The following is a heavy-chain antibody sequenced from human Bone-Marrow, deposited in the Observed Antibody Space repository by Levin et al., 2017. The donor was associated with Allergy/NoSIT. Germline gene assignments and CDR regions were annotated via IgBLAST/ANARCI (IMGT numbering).Heavy chain of an antibody. CDR3: AKGRGGKYYYYYYMDV. V-gene: IGHV3-9*01. J-gene: IGHJ6*03. Sequence: GGSLRLSCAASGFTFDDYAMHWVRQAPGKGLEWVSGISWNSGSIGYADSVKGRFTISRDNAKNSLYLQMNSLRAEDTALYYCAKGRGGKYYYYYYMDVWGKGTTVTVSS. CDR2: ISWNSGSI. CDR1: GFTFDDYA. D-gene: IGHD3-10*01.